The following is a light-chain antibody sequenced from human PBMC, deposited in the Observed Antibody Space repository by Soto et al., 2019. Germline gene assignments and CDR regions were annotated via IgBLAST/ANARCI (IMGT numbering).Light chain of an antibody. V-gene: IGLV2-11*01. CDR3: FSYAGGSTLI. CDR2: DVN. CDR1: SSDIGAYDY. Sequence: QLVLTQPRSLSGSPGQSVTISCTGTSSDIGAYDYVSWYQHHAGKAPKLMIYDVNKRPSEVPYRFSGSKSGNTASLTISGLQADDEADYYCFSYAGGSTLIFGGGTKVTVL. J-gene: IGLJ2*01.